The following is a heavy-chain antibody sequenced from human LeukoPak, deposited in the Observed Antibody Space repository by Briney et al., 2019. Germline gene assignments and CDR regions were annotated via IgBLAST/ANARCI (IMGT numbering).Heavy chain of an antibody. Sequence: SETLSLTCTVSGDSISSSSYYWGWIHQPPGKGLEWIGSIYYSGSTYYNPSLKSRVTISVDTSKNQFSLKLSSVTAADTAVYYCAAYDYVWGSYRFDYWGQGTLVTVSS. CDR2: IYYSGST. V-gene: IGHV4-39*01. CDR3: AAYDYVWGSYRFDY. CDR1: GDSISSSSYY. D-gene: IGHD3-16*02. J-gene: IGHJ4*02.